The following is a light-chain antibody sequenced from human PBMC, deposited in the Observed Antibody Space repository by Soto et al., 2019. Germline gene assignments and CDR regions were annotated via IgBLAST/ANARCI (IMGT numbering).Light chain of an antibody. V-gene: IGLV2-8*01. J-gene: IGLJ2*01. CDR3: SSYAGSNNFVV. Sequence: QSVLTQPPSASGSPGQSVTISCTGTSSDVGGYTYASWYQQHPGKAPKLIIYEVSKRPSGVPDRFSGSKSGNTASLTVSGLQAEDEADYYCSSYAGSNNFVVFGGGTKLTVL. CDR1: SSDVGGYTY. CDR2: EVS.